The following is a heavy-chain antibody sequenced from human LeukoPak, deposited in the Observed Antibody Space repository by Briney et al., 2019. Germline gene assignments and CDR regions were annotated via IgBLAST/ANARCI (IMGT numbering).Heavy chain of an antibody. J-gene: IGHJ1*01. D-gene: IGHD6-19*01. CDR3: ARGISGGWYKGGEYFQH. Sequence: GASVKVSCKASGYTFTGYYMHWVRQAPGQGLEWMGWINPNSGGTNYAQKFQGRVTMTRDTSISTAYMELSRLRSDDTAVYYCARGISGGWYKGGEYFQHWGQGTLVTVSS. CDR2: INPNSGGT. CDR1: GYTFTGYY. V-gene: IGHV1-2*02.